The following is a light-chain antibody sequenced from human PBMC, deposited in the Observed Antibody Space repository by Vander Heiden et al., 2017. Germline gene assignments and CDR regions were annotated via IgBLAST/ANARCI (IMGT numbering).Light chain of an antibody. CDR3: GTWDSSLSNAV. CDR2: DNN. Sequence: QSVLTQPPSVSAAPRQKVTISCSGSSSNIGKNYVSWYQQVPGTAPKLLIYDNNKRPSGIPDRFSGSKSGTSATLGITGLQTGDEADYYCGTWDSSLSNAVFGTGTKVTVL. J-gene: IGLJ1*01. CDR1: SSNIGKNY. V-gene: IGLV1-51*01.